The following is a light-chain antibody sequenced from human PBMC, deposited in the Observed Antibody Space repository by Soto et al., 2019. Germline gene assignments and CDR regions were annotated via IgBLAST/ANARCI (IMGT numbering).Light chain of an antibody. CDR1: QSVSSF. CDR3: YQYDSSPWT. V-gene: IGKV3-15*01. CDR2: GAS. J-gene: IGKJ1*01. Sequence: EVVMTQSPATLSVSPGERASLSCRASQSVSSFLAWYQQKPGQAPRLLIYGASTRATGIPARFSGSGSGTEFTLTISSLQSEDFAVYFCYQYDSSPWTFGQGTKVEIK.